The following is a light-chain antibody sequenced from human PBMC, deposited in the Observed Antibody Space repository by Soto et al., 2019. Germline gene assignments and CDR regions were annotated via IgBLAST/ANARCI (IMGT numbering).Light chain of an antibody. CDR3: SSYTSSNTYV. CDR1: SSDVGGYNY. Sequence: QSVLTQPASVSGSPGQSITISCTGTSSDVGGYNYVSWYQQHPGKAPKLIIYEVSNRPSGVSNRFSGSKSDNTASLTISGLQAEDGADYYCSSYTSSNTYVFGTGTKLTVL. V-gene: IGLV2-14*01. CDR2: EVS. J-gene: IGLJ1*01.